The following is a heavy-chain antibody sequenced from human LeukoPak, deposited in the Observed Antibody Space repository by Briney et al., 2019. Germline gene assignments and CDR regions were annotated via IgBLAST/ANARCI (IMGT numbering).Heavy chain of an antibody. CDR2: ISAYNGNT. CDR1: GYTFTSYG. V-gene: IGHV1-18*01. CDR3: ARGSYDSSGYYFDAFDI. Sequence: GSVKVSCKASGYTFTSYGISWVRQAPGQGLEWMGWISAYNGNTNYAQKLQGRVTMTTDTSTSTAYMELRSLRSDDTAVYYCARGSYDSSGYYFDAFDIWGQGTMVTVSS. D-gene: IGHD3-22*01. J-gene: IGHJ3*02.